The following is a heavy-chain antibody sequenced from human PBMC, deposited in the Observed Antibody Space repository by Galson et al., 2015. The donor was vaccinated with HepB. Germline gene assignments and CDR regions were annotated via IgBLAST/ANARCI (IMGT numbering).Heavy chain of an antibody. V-gene: IGHV3-30*18. J-gene: IGHJ6*02. CDR3: AKEGLNYYGMDV. CDR2: ISHDGSNK. CDR1: GFSFSRYG. Sequence: SLRLSCAASGFSFSRYGMHWVRQTPGKGLEWVAVISHDGSNKNYADSVKGRFTISRDNSKNTLYLQMNSLRIEDTAVYYCAKEGLNYYGMDVWGQGTTVTVSS. D-gene: IGHD2-8*01.